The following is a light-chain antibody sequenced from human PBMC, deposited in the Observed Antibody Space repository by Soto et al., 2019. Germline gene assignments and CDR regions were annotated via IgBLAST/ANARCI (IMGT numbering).Light chain of an antibody. CDR1: QSVNIY. CDR2: GAS. J-gene: IGKJ4*01. Sequence: EIVMRQSPATLSVSPGERATLSCRASQSVNIYLAWYQQKPGQAPRLLIFGASYRATGIPARFSGSGSGTESNLTISSLQSEDFVVYFCQQYDDWLRLTFGGGTKVDIK. CDR3: QQYDDWLRLT. V-gene: IGKV3D-15*01.